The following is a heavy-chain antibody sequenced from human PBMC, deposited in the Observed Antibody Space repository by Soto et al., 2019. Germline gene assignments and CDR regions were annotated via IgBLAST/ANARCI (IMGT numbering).Heavy chain of an antibody. CDR1: NYAFITYG. J-gene: IGHJ4*02. CDR2: ITPYNGNT. D-gene: IGHD2-2*01. CDR3: ARDTSHYFAF. V-gene: IGHV1-18*01. Sequence: QIRLVQSGDEVKKPGASVKVSCTASNYAFITYGITWVRQAPGQGLEWVGWITPYNGNTNYGQNFQGRVTMTADTSTSTAYMELRSLTSDDTAVYYCARDTSHYFAFWGQGTRVTVSS.